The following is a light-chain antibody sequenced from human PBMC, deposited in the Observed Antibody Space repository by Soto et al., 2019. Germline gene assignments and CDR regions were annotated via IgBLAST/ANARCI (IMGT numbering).Light chain of an antibody. V-gene: IGLV2-14*01. Sequence: QSVLTQPASVSGPPGQSITISCTGTGVDIGFYNYVSWYQQHPGKAPKLLIYGVANRPSGVSARFSGSKSGSTASLTISCLQAEDEADYYCCSYAHGSIYVFXTGTKVTVL. CDR1: GVDIGFYNY. J-gene: IGLJ1*01. CDR3: CSYAHGSIYV. CDR2: GVA.